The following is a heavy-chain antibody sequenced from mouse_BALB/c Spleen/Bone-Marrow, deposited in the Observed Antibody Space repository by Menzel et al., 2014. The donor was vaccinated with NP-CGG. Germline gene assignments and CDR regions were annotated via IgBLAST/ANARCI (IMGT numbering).Heavy chain of an antibody. CDR2: ISGGGSYT. D-gene: IGHD2-4*01. J-gene: IGHJ3*01. V-gene: IGHV5-9-2*01. CDR3: ARHAYYDQTEVSFVY. CDR1: GFSFNSYG. Sequence: EVMLVESGGGLVKSGGSLKLSRAASGFSFNSYGMSWVRQTPEKRLGWVATISGGGSYTFYPDSVKGRFTISRDNAKNNLYLQLSSLRSEDTALYYCARHAYYDQTEVSFVYWGQGTLVTVSA.